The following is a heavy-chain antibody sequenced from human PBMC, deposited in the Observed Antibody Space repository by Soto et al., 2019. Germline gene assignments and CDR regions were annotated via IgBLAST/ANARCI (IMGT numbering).Heavy chain of an antibody. V-gene: IGHV5-51*01. Sequence: PGESLKISCKGSGYSFTSYWIGWVRQMPGKGLEWMGIIYPGDSDTRYSPSFQGQVTISADKSISTAYLQWSSLKASDTAMYYCARQYYYGSSGHDAFDIWGQGTMVTVSS. CDR1: GYSFTSYW. J-gene: IGHJ3*02. D-gene: IGHD3-22*01. CDR2: IYPGDSDT. CDR3: ARQYYYGSSGHDAFDI.